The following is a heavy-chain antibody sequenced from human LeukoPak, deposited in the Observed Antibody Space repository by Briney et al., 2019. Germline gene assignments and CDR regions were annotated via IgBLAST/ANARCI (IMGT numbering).Heavy chain of an antibody. J-gene: IGHJ6*02. V-gene: IGHV4-39*01. CDR1: GGSISSSSYY. CDR3: ARRGSGGSYYGYYYYGMDV. D-gene: IGHD1-26*01. Sequence: SETLSLTCTVSGGSISSSSYYWGWIRQPPGKGLEWIGSNYYSGSTYYNPSLKSRVTISVDTSKNQFSLKLSSVTAADTAVYYCARRGSGGSYYGYYYYGMDVWGQGTTVTVSS. CDR2: NYYSGST.